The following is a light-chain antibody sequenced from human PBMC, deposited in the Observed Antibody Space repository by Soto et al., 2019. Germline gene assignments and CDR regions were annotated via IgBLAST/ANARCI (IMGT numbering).Light chain of an antibody. V-gene: IGLV2-14*01. CDR3: ASYTTSRTSV. CDR2: DVS. J-gene: IGLJ1*01. Sequence: SAVSRPGSVSRSPGQSIPISCTGTSSDVGGYSYVSWYQQQPGKAPKLVISDVSNRPSGVSDRFSGSKSGNTASLTISGLQTEDEADYYCASYTTSRTSVFGPGTKVTAL. CDR1: SSDVGGYSY.